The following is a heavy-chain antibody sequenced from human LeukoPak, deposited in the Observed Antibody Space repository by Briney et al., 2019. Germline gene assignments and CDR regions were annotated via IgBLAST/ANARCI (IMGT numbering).Heavy chain of an antibody. V-gene: IGHV3-30-3*01. CDR2: ISYDGSNK. D-gene: IGHD6-19*01. J-gene: IGHJ4*02. CDR3: APFSYSSGWYIN. CDR1: GFTFGDYA. Sequence: PGRSLRLSCTASGFTFGDYAMHWVRQAPGKGLEWVAVISYDGSNKYYADSVKGRFTISRDNSRNTLYLQMNSLRAEDTAVYYCAPFSYSSGWYINWGQGTLVTVSS.